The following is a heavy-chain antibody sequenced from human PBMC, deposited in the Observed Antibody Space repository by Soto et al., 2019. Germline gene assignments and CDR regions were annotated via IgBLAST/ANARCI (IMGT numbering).Heavy chain of an antibody. J-gene: IGHJ6*02. Sequence: GGSLRLSCAASGFTFSSYAMHWVRQAPGKGLEWVAVISYDGSNKYYADSVKGRFTISRDNSKNTLYLQMNGLRAEDTAVYYCFITGTPHLGYYYYGMDVWGQGTTVTVSS. V-gene: IGHV3-30-3*01. D-gene: IGHD1-7*01. CDR1: GFTFSSYA. CDR2: ISYDGSNK. CDR3: FITGTPHLGYYYYGMDV.